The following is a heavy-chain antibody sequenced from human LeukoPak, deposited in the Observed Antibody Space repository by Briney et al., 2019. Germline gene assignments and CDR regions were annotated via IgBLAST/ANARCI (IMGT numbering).Heavy chain of an antibody. CDR3: AKDREYWYFDL. Sequence: GGSLRLSCVASGFPFSSYWMTWVRQAPGKGLEWVANIKQDGSKKSYVDSVKGRFTISRDNSKSTLYLQMNSLRAEDTAVYYCAKDREYWYFDLWGRGTLVTVSS. CDR1: GFPFSSYW. CDR2: IKQDGSKK. D-gene: IGHD3-10*01. J-gene: IGHJ2*01. V-gene: IGHV3-7*03.